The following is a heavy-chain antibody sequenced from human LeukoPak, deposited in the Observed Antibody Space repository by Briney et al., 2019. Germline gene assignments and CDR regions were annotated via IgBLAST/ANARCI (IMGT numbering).Heavy chain of an antibody. CDR1: GGSFSGYY. CDR2: INHSGST. Sequence: MTSETLSLTCAVYGGSFSGYYWSWIRQPPGKGLEWIGEINHSGSTNYNPSLKSRVTISVDTPKNQFSLKLSSVTAADTAVYYCARVYDFWSGHFDYWGQGTLVTVSS. J-gene: IGHJ4*02. CDR3: ARVYDFWSGHFDY. V-gene: IGHV4-34*01. D-gene: IGHD3-3*01.